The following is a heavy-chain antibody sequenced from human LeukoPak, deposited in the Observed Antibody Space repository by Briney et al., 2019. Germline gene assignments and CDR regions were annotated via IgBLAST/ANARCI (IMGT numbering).Heavy chain of an antibody. J-gene: IGHJ4*02. CDR1: GFTFSSYW. CDR2: IKQDGSEK. D-gene: IGHD3-22*01. V-gene: IGHV3-7*01. CDR3: ARSLISYYYDSSGYYGY. Sequence: GGFLRLSCAASGFTFSSYWMSWVRQAPGKGLEWVANIKQDGSEKYYVDSVKGRFTISRDNAKNSLYLQMNSLRAEDTAVYYCARSLISYYYDSSGYYGYWGQGTLVTVSS.